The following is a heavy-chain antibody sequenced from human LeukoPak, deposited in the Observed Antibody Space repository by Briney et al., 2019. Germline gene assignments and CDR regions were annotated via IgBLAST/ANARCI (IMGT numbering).Heavy chain of an antibody. CDR3: ARDVTSPGSYDSSGYNAFDI. J-gene: IGHJ3*02. V-gene: IGHV4-34*01. D-gene: IGHD3-22*01. CDR2: INHSGST. Sequence: SETLSLTCAVYGGSFSGYYWSWIRQPPGKGLEWIGEINHSGSTNSNPSLKSRVTVSVDTSKNLFSLKLSSVTAADTAVYYCARDVTSPGSYDSSGYNAFDIWGQGTMVTVSS. CDR1: GGSFSGYY.